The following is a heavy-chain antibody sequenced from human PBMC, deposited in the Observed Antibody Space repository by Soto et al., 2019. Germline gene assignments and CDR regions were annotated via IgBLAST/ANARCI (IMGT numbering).Heavy chain of an antibody. CDR3: VKSYSDYIEYFQH. D-gene: IGHD3-10*01. CDR2: VGGGGDT. V-gene: IGHV3-23*01. J-gene: IGHJ1*01. Sequence: GGSLRLSCAASGFTFRTFGMSWVRQAPGKGLEWVSGVGGGGDTHNADSVKGRFTISRDNSRNTLYLQMNSLRAEDTAVYYCVKSYSDYIEYFQHWGQGTLVTVSS. CDR1: GFTFRTFG.